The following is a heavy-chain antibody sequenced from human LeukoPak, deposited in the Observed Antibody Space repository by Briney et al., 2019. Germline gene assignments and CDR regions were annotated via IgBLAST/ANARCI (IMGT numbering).Heavy chain of an antibody. CDR1: GYSFTTYH. V-gene: IGHV1-46*01. CDR2: IKDSGTT. Sequence: GASVKVSCKASGYSFTTYHIHWVRQAPGQGLEWMGIIKDSGTTIYPQKFQGRVTMARDTSTSTVYMEVSSLRSEDTAVYYCARGAIRRGSWFDPWGQGTLVTVSS. CDR3: ARGAIRRGSWFDP. J-gene: IGHJ5*02. D-gene: IGHD3-16*01.